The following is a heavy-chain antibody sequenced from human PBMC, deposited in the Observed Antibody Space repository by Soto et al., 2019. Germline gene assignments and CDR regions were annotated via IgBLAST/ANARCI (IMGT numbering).Heavy chain of an antibody. CDR2: ISGSGGST. D-gene: IGHD3-10*01. CDR1: GFTFSSYA. J-gene: IGHJ4*02. V-gene: IGHV3-23*01. CDR3: AKDSFRSIRVVIGSYYHAYYFDY. Sequence: SLRLSCAASGFTFSSYAMSWVRQAPGKGLEWVSAISGSGGSTYYADSVKGRFTISRDNSKNTLYLQMNSLRAEDTAVYYCAKDSFRSIRVVIGSYYHAYYFDYWGQGTLVTVSS.